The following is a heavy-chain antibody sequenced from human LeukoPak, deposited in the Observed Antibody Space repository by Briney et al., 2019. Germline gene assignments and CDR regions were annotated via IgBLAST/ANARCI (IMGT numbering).Heavy chain of an antibody. V-gene: IGHV3-7*04. CDR1: GFTFSSYA. D-gene: IGHD3-16*01. CDR2: IKQDGSDK. Sequence: GGSLRLSCAASGFTFSSYAMSWVRQAPGKGLEWVANIKQDGSDKYYVDSVKGRFTISRDNAENSLYLQVNSLRAEDTAVYYFAGGGGASDYWGQGTLVTVSS. J-gene: IGHJ4*02. CDR3: AGGGGASDY.